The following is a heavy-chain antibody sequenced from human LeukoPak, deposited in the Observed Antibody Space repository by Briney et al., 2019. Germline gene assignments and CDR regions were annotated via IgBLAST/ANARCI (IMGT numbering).Heavy chain of an antibody. V-gene: IGHV3-23*01. D-gene: IGHD6-19*01. J-gene: IGHJ4*02. CDR1: GFTVSSNY. Sequence: PGGSLRLSCAASGFTVSSNYMSWVRQAPGKGLEWVSAISGGGGSTYYADSVKGRFTISRDNSKNTLYSQMNSLRAEDTAVYYCASQTEYAGGWVDYWGQGTLVTVSS. CDR3: ASQTEYAGGWVDY. CDR2: ISGGGGST.